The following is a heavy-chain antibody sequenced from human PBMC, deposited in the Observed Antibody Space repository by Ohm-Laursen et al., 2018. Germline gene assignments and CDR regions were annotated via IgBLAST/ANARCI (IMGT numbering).Heavy chain of an antibody. J-gene: IGHJ1*01. Sequence: GTLSLTCAVYGGSFSGYYWSWIRQPPGKGLEWIGEINHSGSTNYNPSLKSRATISVDASKNQLSLKLTSATAADTAVYYCASHYYDASSYFQHWGQGTLVTVSS. V-gene: IGHV4-34*01. D-gene: IGHD3-16*01. CDR2: INHSGST. CDR3: ASHYYDASSYFQH. CDR1: GGSFSGYY.